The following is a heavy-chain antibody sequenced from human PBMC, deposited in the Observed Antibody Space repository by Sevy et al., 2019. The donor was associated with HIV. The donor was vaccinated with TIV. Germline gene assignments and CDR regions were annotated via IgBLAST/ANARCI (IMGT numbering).Heavy chain of an antibody. CDR2: ISYNSNFI. V-gene: IGHV3-21*06. J-gene: IGHJ3*01. CDR3: ALTNSADYYDSGAFHL. Sequence: GGSLRLSCTVTGFTFSGFSFSHYSMNWVRQAPGRALEWVSSISYNSNFILYADPVKGRFTISRDDAKNSLFLLMDRLRADDTAIYYCALTNSADYYDSGAFHLWGRGTMDTVSS. CDR1: GFSFSHYS. D-gene: IGHD3-22*01.